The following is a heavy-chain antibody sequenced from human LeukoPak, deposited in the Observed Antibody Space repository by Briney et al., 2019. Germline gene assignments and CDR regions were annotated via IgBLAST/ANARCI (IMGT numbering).Heavy chain of an antibody. Sequence: ASVKVSCKASGGTFSSYAISWVRQAPGQGLEWMGGIIPIFGTANYAQKFQGRVTITADESTSTAYMELSSLRSEDTAVYYCARDPDYYGSGSSDYWGQGTLVTVSS. CDR1: GGTFSSYA. CDR2: IIPIFGTA. D-gene: IGHD3-10*01. J-gene: IGHJ4*02. V-gene: IGHV1-69*13. CDR3: ARDPDYYGSGSSDY.